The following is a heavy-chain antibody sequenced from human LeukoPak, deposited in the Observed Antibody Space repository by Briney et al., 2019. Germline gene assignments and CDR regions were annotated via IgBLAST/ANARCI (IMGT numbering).Heavy chain of an antibody. D-gene: IGHD4-17*01. V-gene: IGHV3-21*01. Sequence: GGSLRLSCAASGFTFSSYSMNWVRQAPGKGLEWVSSISSTGSYIYYADSVKGRFTISRDNAKNSLYLQMNSLRAEDTAVYYCARDYGARGFFYYWGQGTLVTVSS. CDR2: ISSTGSYI. CDR1: GFTFSSYS. J-gene: IGHJ4*02. CDR3: ARDYGARGFFYY.